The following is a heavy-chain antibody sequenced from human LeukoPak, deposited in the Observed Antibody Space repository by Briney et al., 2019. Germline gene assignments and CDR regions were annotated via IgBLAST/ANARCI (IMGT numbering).Heavy chain of an antibody. Sequence: SETLSLTCTVSGGSIDSYYWTWIRLPPGKGLEWIGYIYYSGSTNYNPSLKSRVTISVDTSKNQFSLKLSSVTAADTAIYYCAREDRPYDSSGYYYVVFAYWGQGTLVTVSS. CDR1: GGSIDSYY. V-gene: IGHV4-59*01. CDR3: AREDRPYDSSGYYYVVFAY. J-gene: IGHJ4*02. D-gene: IGHD3-22*01. CDR2: IYYSGST.